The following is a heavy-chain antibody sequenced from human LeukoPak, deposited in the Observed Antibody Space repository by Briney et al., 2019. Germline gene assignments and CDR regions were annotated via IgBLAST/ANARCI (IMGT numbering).Heavy chain of an antibody. V-gene: IGHV4-4*07. CDR2: IYTSGST. CDR1: GGSISSYY. Sequence: SETLSLTCTVSGGSISSYYWSWIRQPAGKGLEWIGRIYTSGSTNYNPSLKSRVTISLDTSKNQFSLTLSSVTAADTAVYYCARGCGGYSSGWYCWFDPWGQGTLVTVSS. D-gene: IGHD6-19*01. J-gene: IGHJ5*02. CDR3: ARGCGGYSSGWYCWFDP.